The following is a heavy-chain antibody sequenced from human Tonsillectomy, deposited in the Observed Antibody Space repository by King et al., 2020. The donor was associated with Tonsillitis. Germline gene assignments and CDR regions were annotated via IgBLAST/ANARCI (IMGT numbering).Heavy chain of an antibody. D-gene: IGHD3-10*01. CDR2: ISYDGSNQ. CDR1: EFTFRVYG. Sequence: VQLVESGGGVVQPGRSLRLSCAASEFTFRVYGMHWVRQAPGKGLEWVAVISYDGSNQYYADSVRGRFTISRDNSKNTLYLQMNSLRAEDTAVYYCAKVLSEYYGSGNYYNGAFDIWGQGTMVTVSS. CDR3: AKVLSEYYGSGNYYNGAFDI. J-gene: IGHJ3*02. V-gene: IGHV3-30*18.